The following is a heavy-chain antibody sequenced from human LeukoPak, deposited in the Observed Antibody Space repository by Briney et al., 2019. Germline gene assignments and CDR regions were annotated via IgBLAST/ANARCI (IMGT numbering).Heavy chain of an antibody. J-gene: IGHJ3*02. CDR2: IYSGGGT. V-gene: IGHV3-53*01. CDR1: GFTVSSNY. D-gene: IGHD2-2*01. CDR3: ARGDGCSSTSCYDAFDI. Sequence: GGSLRLSCAASGFTVSSNYMSWVRQAPGKGLEWVSVIYSGGGTYYADSVKGRFTISRDNCKNTLYLQMNSLRAEDTALYYCARGDGCSSTSCYDAFDIWGQGTMVTVSS.